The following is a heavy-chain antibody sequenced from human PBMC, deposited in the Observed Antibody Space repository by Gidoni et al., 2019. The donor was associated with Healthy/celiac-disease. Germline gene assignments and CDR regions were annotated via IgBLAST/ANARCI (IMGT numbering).Heavy chain of an antibody. CDR2: IYSGGST. V-gene: IGHV3-66*02. D-gene: IGHD3-9*01. CDR3: ARGRYYDGGYFDY. CDR1: GVTVSSNY. Sequence: EVQLVESGGGLVQPGGSLRLSCAASGVTVSSNYMSWVRQAPGKGLEWVSVIYSGGSTSYADSVKGRFTISRDNSKNTLYLQMNSLRAEDTAVYYCARGRYYDGGYFDYWGQGTLVTVSS. J-gene: IGHJ4*02.